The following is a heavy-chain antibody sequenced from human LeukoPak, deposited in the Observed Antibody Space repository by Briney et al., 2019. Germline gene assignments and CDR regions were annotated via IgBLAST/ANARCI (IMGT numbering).Heavy chain of an antibody. Sequence: GGSLRLSCAASGFTFSSYGMHWVRQAPGKGLEWVAVISYDGSNKYYADSVKGRFTISRDNSKNTLYLQMNSLRAEDTAVYYCARLKYGDYGLYYFDYWGQGTLVTVSS. CDR1: GFTFSSYG. CDR3: ARLKYGDYGLYYFDY. D-gene: IGHD4-17*01. CDR2: ISYDGSNK. J-gene: IGHJ4*02. V-gene: IGHV3-30*03.